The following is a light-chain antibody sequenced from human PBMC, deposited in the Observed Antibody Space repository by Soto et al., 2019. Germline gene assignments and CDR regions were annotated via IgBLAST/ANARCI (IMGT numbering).Light chain of an antibody. CDR1: QGISTY. Sequence: DIQMTQFPASLSSRVVIRGPISCRPSQGISTYLVWYQQRQGRAPKLLIYDASSLLSGVPSRFSGSGSGTDFTLTISSLQPEDFATYYCQQSYRTPYTFGQGTKVDIK. J-gene: IGKJ2*01. CDR3: QQSYRTPYT. V-gene: IGKV1-39*01. CDR2: DAS.